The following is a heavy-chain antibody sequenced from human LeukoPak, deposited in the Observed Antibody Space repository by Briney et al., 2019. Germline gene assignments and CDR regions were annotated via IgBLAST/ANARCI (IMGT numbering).Heavy chain of an antibody. J-gene: IGHJ4*02. CDR2: ISGSGSDQ. Sequence: GGTLRLSCEVSGISFSTYGMSWVRRAPGKGLEWVSGISGSGSDQEYADSVKGRFTISRDNSKDTLYLQMNSLRVEDTALYYCANSRGSGTYRGENYWGQGTLVTVSS. D-gene: IGHD3-10*01. CDR3: ANSRGSGTYRGENY. V-gene: IGHV3-23*01. CDR1: GISFSTYG.